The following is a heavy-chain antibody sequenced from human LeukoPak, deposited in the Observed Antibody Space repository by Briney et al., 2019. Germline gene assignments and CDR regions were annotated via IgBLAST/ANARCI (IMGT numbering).Heavy chain of an antibody. D-gene: IGHD3-10*01. CDR2: ISGDGTT. Sequence: GGSLRLSCAASGFTINNYAMTWVRQAPGEGLEWVSHISGDGTTSYADPVRGGFTIARDNPKNTLHLQMNSLRAEDTAIYYCAKDRRYSSGFGALDIWGQGTLVTVSS. CDR1: GFTINNYA. J-gene: IGHJ3*02. CDR3: AKDRRYSSGFGALDI. V-gene: IGHV3-23*01.